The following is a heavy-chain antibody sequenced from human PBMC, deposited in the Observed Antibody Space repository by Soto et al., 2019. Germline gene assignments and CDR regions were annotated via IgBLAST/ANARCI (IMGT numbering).Heavy chain of an antibody. Sequence: ASVKVSCKASGYIFTGYAMHWVRQATGQRLEWMAWINAGNGNTRYSQKFQGRVTITRDTSASTAHMELSSLKSEDTAVYYCARAGTVFALLGNYYGMDVWGQ. D-gene: IGHD3-3*01. CDR2: INAGNGNT. CDR1: GYIFTGYA. J-gene: IGHJ6*02. CDR3: ARAGTVFALLGNYYGMDV. V-gene: IGHV1-3*01.